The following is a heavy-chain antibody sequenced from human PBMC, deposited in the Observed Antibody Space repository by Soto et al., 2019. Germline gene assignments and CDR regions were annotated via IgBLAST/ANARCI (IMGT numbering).Heavy chain of an antibody. J-gene: IGHJ6*02. CDR3: ARADCTAAYCYSWPFNYGVDV. CDR1: GCTFNAYG. D-gene: IGHD2-15*01. Sequence: GGSLRLCWPAAGCTFNAYGIRWVRPAPGKGLEWVAIIWYDGSNKYYADSVKGRFTISRDNSRNTLYLQMNSLRAEDTALYYCARADCTAAYCYSWPFNYGVDVWGQGTTVTGLL. CDR2: IWYDGSNK. V-gene: IGHV3-33*08.